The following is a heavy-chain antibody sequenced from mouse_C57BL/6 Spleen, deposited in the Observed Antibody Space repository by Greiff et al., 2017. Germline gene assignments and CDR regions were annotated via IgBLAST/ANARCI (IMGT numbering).Heavy chain of an antibody. CDR1: GYTFTSYW. Sequence: QVQLQQPGAELVMPGASVKLSCKASGYTFTSYWMHWVKQRPGQGLEWIGEIDPSDSYNNYNQKFKGKSTLTVDKSSSAAYMQLSSLTSEDSAVYYCARWLLRYFDVWGTGTTVTVSS. V-gene: IGHV1-69*01. J-gene: IGHJ1*03. D-gene: IGHD2-3*01. CDR2: IDPSDSYN. CDR3: ARWLLRYFDV.